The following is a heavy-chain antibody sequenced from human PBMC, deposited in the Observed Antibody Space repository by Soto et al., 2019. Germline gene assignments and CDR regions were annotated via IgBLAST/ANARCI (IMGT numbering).Heavy chain of an antibody. CDR1: GGSISGYY. J-gene: IGHJ4*02. Sequence: SETLSLTCTVSGGSISGYYWSWIRQPPGKGLEWIGYIYYSGSTHYNPSLKSRVTISVDTSKNQFSLKLSSVTAADTAVYYCARSDGRYWGQGTLVTVSS. CDR3: ARSDGRY. V-gene: IGHV4-59*01. CDR2: IYYSGST.